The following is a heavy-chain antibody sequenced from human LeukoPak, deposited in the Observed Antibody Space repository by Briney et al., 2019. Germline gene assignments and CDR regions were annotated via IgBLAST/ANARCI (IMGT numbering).Heavy chain of an antibody. D-gene: IGHD6-13*01. CDR2: ISYDGSNK. Sequence: GGSLRLSCAASGFTFSSYAMHWVRQAPGKGLEWVAVISYDGSNKYYADSVKGRFTISRDNSKNTLYLQMNSLRAEDTAVYYCAKGRGSSWYKGLDVWGQGTTVTVSS. V-gene: IGHV3-30*01. CDR1: GFTFSSYA. J-gene: IGHJ6*02. CDR3: AKGRGSSWYKGLDV.